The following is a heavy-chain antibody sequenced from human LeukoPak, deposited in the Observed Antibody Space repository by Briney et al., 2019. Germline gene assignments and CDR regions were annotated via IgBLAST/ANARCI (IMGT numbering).Heavy chain of an antibody. J-gene: IGHJ3*02. CDR1: GFTFSSYD. Sequence: GGSLRLSCAASGFTFSSYDMHWVRQATGKGLEWVSAIGTAGDTYYPGSVKGRFTISRENAKNSLYLQMNSLRAGDTAVYYCARARVRGARTCAFDIWGQGAMVTVSS. D-gene: IGHD3-10*01. CDR2: IGTAGDT. CDR3: ARARVRGARTCAFDI. V-gene: IGHV3-13*01.